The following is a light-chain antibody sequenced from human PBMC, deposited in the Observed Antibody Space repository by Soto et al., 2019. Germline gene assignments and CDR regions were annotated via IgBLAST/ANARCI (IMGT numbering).Light chain of an antibody. V-gene: IGLV1-40*01. J-gene: IGLJ2*01. CDR3: QSSVINLSGVV. Sequence: QSVLTQPPSMSRAPGQRVTISCTGSRSNIGAGYDVHWYQQLPGTAPKLLIDGNTNRPSGIPDRFSGSKSGTSASLAITGLQAEDEPDYYCQSSVINLSGVVFGGGTKLTVL. CDR1: RSNIGAGYD. CDR2: GNT.